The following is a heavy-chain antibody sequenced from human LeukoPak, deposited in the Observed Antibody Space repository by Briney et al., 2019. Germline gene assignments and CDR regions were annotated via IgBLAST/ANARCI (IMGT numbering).Heavy chain of an antibody. J-gene: IGHJ4*02. D-gene: IGHD2-2*01. CDR1: GFTFSSYG. V-gene: IGHV3-30*03. Sequence: GGSLRLSCAASGFTFSSYGMHLVRQAPGKGLEWVAVISYDGSNKCYADSVKGRFTISRDNSKNTLYLQMNSLRAEDTAVYYCHVGHCSSTSCRGFDYWGQGTLVTVSS. CDR3: HVGHCSSTSCRGFDY. CDR2: ISYDGSNK.